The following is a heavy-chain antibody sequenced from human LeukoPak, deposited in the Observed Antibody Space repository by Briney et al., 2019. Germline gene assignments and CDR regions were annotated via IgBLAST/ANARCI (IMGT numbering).Heavy chain of an antibody. V-gene: IGHV3-7*01. Sequence: PGGSLSLSCAASEFTFSIYWMTWVRQAPGKGLEWVANIKEDGGEKYYADSVKGRFSISRDNTESSVSLLMTSLRAEDTGIYYCARAASTRSVLYYYYYMDVWGKGTTVTVSS. D-gene: IGHD2-2*01. CDR1: EFTFSIYW. CDR2: IKEDGGEK. CDR3: ARAASTRSVLYYYYYMDV. J-gene: IGHJ6*03.